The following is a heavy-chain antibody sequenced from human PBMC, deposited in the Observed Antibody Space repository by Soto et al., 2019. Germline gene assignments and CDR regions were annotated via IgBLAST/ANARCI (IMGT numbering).Heavy chain of an antibody. J-gene: IGHJ4*02. Sequence: PSDTLSLTCTVSGASFTSYYWSWIRHPPGKGLEWIGRIYSSGSTIYNPSLKSRVTMSVDTSKNQFSLKLRSVTAADTAVYYCARDNVWSGYYSFFDYWGQGTLVTVS. CDR3: ARDNVWSGYYSFFDY. D-gene: IGHD3-3*01. CDR1: GASFTSYY. CDR2: IYSSGST. V-gene: IGHV4-4*07.